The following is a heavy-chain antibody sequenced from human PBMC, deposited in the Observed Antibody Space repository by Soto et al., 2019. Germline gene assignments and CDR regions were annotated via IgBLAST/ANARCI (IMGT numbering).Heavy chain of an antibody. V-gene: IGHV4-34*01. Sequence: QVQLQQWGAGLLKPSETLSLTCAVYGGSFSGYYWSWIRQPPGKGLEWIGEINHSGSTNYNPSLKGRVTISVDTSKNQFSLKLSSVTAADTAVYYCASAGGELPMGLYYFDYWGQGTLVTVSS. D-gene: IGHD3-16*01. CDR1: GGSFSGYY. J-gene: IGHJ4*02. CDR2: INHSGST. CDR3: ASAGGELPMGLYYFDY.